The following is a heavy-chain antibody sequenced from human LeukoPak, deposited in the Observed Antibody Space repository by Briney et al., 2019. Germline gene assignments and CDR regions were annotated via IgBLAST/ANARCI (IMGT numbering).Heavy chain of an antibody. Sequence: GGSLRLSCAASGLTFNDVWMNWVRQIPGKGLDWVGRIKSRNNGGTTDYGASVKGRFIISRDDSQNTLYLQMNSLRVEDTAIYYCTQGGYWLYYWGQETLVTVSS. CDR1: GLTFNDVW. J-gene: IGHJ4*02. CDR3: TQGGYWLYY. D-gene: IGHD2-8*02. CDR2: IKSRNNGGTT. V-gene: IGHV3-15*07.